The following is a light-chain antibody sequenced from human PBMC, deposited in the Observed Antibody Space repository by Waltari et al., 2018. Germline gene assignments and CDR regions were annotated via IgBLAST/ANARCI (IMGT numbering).Light chain of an antibody. Sequence: DVVMTQSPLSLPVTLGQPASISCRSSQSLVHSDGNTYLSWFQQRPGQSPRRLIYKVSNRDSGVPDRFSGSGSGTDFTLKISRVEAEDVGVYYCMQGTHWNTFGQGTKLEI. J-gene: IGKJ2*01. CDR2: KVS. CDR1: QSLVHSDGNTY. CDR3: MQGTHWNT. V-gene: IGKV2-30*02.